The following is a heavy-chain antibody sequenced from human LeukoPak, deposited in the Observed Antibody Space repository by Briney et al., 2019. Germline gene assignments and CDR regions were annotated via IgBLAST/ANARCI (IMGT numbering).Heavy chain of an antibody. D-gene: IGHD1-1*01. CDR3: ARDSGRIHGYYYGMDV. J-gene: IGHJ6*02. CDR2: IYYSGVT. CDR1: GGSISSYY. Sequence: SETLSLTCTVSGGSISSYYWTWIRQSPGKGLEWIGYIYYSGVTNYNPSLKSRVTISVDTSKNQFSLKLSSVTAADTAVYYCARDSGRIHGYYYGMDVWGQGTTVTVSS. V-gene: IGHV4-59*01.